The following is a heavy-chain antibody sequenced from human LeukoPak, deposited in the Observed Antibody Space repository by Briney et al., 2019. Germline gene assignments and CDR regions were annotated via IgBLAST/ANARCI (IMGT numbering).Heavy chain of an antibody. Sequence: SETLSLTCTDSGGSISSYYWSWIRQPPGKGLEWIGYIYYSGSTNYNPSLKSRVTISVDTSKNQFSLKLSSVTAADTAVYYCARSVGGWYYFDYWGQGTLVTVSS. CDR1: GGSISSYY. D-gene: IGHD6-19*01. CDR2: IYYSGST. J-gene: IGHJ4*02. V-gene: IGHV4-59*01. CDR3: ARSVGGWYYFDY.